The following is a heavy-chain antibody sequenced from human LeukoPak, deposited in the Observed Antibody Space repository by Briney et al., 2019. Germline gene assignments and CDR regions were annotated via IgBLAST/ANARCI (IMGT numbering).Heavy chain of an antibody. Sequence: ASVKVSCKTSGYTFTSYGISWVRRAPGQGLEWMGWISSYNGNTNYAQKLQGRVTMTRDTYTSTAYMELRSLRSEDTAVYYCARNYYDSSGYYREDYYYYYGIDVWGQGTTVTVSS. V-gene: IGHV1-18*01. D-gene: IGHD3-22*01. CDR2: ISSYNGNT. CDR1: GYTFTSYG. CDR3: ARNYYDSSGYYREDYYYYYGIDV. J-gene: IGHJ6*02.